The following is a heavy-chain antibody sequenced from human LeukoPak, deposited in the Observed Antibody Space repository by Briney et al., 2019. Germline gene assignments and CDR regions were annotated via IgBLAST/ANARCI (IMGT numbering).Heavy chain of an antibody. D-gene: IGHD4-23*01. CDR3: VRGGKATVVTM. CDR1: GGSISSYY. J-gene: IGHJ4*02. V-gene: IGHV4-4*07. Sequence: SETLSLTCTVSGGSISSYYWSWIRQPPGKGLEWIGRMYSSGSTNYNPSLKSRVSMSVDTSKNQFSVKLTSVTAADTAVYYCVRGGKATVVTMWGQGILVTVSS. CDR2: MYSSGST.